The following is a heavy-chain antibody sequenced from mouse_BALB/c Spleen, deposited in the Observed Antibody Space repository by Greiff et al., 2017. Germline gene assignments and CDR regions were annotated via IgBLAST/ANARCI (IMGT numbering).Heavy chain of an antibody. J-gene: IGHJ2*01. CDR2: IDPSDSYT. CDR1: GYTFTSYW. CDR3: TRSRARYDGLDY. V-gene: IGHV1S127*01. Sequence: VQLQQPGAELVKPGASVKMSCKASGYTFTSYWMHWVKQRPGQGLEWIGVIDPSDSYTSYNQKFKGKATLTVDTSSSTAYMQLSSLTSEDSAVYYCTRSRARYDGLDYWGQGTTLTVSS. D-gene: IGHD2-14*01.